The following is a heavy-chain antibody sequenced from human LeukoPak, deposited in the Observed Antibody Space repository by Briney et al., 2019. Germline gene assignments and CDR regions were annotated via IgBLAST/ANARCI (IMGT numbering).Heavy chain of an antibody. CDR3: AKDLALFTIFGVVTPSGAQNDY. D-gene: IGHD3-3*01. CDR1: GFTFSRYW. CDR2: ISGSGGST. J-gene: IGHJ4*02. V-gene: IGHV3-23*01. Sequence: GGSLRLSCAASGFTFSRYWMSWVRQAPGKGLEWVSAISGSGGSTYYADSVKGRFTISRDNSKNTLYLQMNSLRAEDTAVYYCAKDLALFTIFGVVTPSGAQNDYWGQGTLVTVSS.